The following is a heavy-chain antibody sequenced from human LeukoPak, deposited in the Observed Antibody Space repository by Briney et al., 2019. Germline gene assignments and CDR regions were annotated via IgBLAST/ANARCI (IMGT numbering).Heavy chain of an antibody. CDR2: ISINGETT. D-gene: IGHD6-19*01. J-gene: IGHJ4*02. Sequence: GGSLRLSCAVSGFSVNSFGMSWVRQAPGKGLEWISAISINGETTWYADSAKGRFIISRDNSKNALYLQLSSLRVEDTAVYYCAQGFSSGWYPNWGQGSLVSVSS. CDR1: GFSVNSFG. CDR3: AQGFSSGWYPN. V-gene: IGHV3-23*01.